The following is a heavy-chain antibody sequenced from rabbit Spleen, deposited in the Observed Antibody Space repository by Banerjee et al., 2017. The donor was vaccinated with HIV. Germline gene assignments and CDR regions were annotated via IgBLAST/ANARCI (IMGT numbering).Heavy chain of an antibody. Sequence: LEESGGDLVKPGASLTLTCTASGIDFSSSYYMCWVRQAPGKGPEWIACIRAGSSDTTYYASWAKGRFTISKTSSTTVTLRMTSLTVADTATYFCTRDSGSGWGANFNLWGPGTLVTVS. CDR1: GIDFSSSYY. D-gene: IGHD4-1*01. J-gene: IGHJ4*01. CDR3: TRDSGSGWGANFNL. CDR2: IRAGSSDTT. V-gene: IGHV1S40*01.